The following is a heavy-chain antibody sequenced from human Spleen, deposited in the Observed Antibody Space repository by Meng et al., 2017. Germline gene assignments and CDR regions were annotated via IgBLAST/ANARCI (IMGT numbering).Heavy chain of an antibody. J-gene: IGHJ4*02. D-gene: IGHD5-12*01. Sequence: GESLKISCKASGYSFTGYYIHWVRQAPGQGLEWMGRINPNSGGTNYAQKFRGRVTMTRDTSISTAYMELSRLRSDDTAVYYCAREDHEYSGYDLGYNFDYWGQGTLVTVSS. CDR3: AREDHEYSGYDLGYNFDY. V-gene: IGHV1-2*06. CDR2: INPNSGGT. CDR1: GYSFTGYY.